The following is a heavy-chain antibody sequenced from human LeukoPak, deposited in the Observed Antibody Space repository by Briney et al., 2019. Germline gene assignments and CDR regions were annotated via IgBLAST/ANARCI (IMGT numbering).Heavy chain of an antibody. CDR3: ARGYDYGDAPPFFDY. CDR2: IIPIFGTA. Sequence: ASVKVSCKASGGTFSSYAISWLRQAPGQGLEWIGRIIPIFGTANYAQKFQGRVTITTDESTSTAYMELSSLRSEDTAVYYCARGYDYGDAPPFFDYWGQGTLVTVSS. D-gene: IGHD4-17*01. CDR1: GGTFSSYA. V-gene: IGHV1-69*05. J-gene: IGHJ4*02.